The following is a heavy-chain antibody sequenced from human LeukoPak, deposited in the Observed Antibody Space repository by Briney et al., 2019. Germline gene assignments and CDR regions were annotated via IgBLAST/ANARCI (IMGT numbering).Heavy chain of an antibody. D-gene: IGHD2-21*02. J-gene: IGHJ6*03. Sequence: SETLSLTCTVSGGSISSYYWGWIRQPPGKGLEWIGSIYYSGSTYYNPSLKSRVTISVDTSKNQFSLKLSSVTAADTAVYYCTSCYLYYYYYMDVWGKGTTVTVSS. CDR2: IYYSGST. CDR1: GGSISSYY. CDR3: TSCYLYYYYYMDV. V-gene: IGHV4-39*01.